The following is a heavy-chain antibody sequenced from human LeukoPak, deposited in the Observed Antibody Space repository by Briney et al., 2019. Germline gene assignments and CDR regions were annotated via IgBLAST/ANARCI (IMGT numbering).Heavy chain of an antibody. CDR1: GFTFGSYS. CDR3: ARDDYSSSWLYYFDY. CDR2: ISSSSSYI. J-gene: IGHJ4*02. D-gene: IGHD6-13*01. V-gene: IGHV3-21*01. Sequence: PGGSLRLSCAASGFTFGSYSMNWVRQAPGKGLEWVSSISSSSSYIYYADSVKGRFTISRDNAKNSLYLQMNSLRAEDTAVYYCARDDYSSSWLYYFDYWGQGTLVTVSS.